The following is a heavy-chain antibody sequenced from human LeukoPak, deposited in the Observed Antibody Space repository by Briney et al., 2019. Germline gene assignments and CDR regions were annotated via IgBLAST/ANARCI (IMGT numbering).Heavy chain of an antibody. CDR2: IYWNDDK. J-gene: IGHJ4*02. D-gene: IGHD6-19*01. CDR3: AHAQRMAGTFLSFDY. V-gene: IGHV2-5*01. CDR1: GFSLRTPGVG. Sequence: KESGPTLVKPTQTLTLTCTFSGFSLRTPGVGVGWIRQPPGKALEWLSIIYWNDDKSYSPSLKSRLTITKDTSKNQVVLTMTNMDPVDTATYYCAHAQRMAGTFLSFDYWGQGTLVTVSS.